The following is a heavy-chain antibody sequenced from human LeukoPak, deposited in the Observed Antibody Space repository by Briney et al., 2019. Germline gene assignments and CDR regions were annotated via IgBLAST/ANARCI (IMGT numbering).Heavy chain of an antibody. J-gene: IGHJ4*02. D-gene: IGHD2-2*01. CDR2: IYPGDSDT. CDR1: GYSFTNYW. CDR3: ARRGYCATTNCYRLFDY. V-gene: IGHV5-51*01. Sequence: LGESLKISCKGSGYSFTNYWSGWLGQMPGKGLEWMGIIYPGDSDTRYSPYVQGQVAISADKSINTAYLQWSSPKASDTDMYDCARRGYCATTNCYRLFDYWGQGTLVTVSS.